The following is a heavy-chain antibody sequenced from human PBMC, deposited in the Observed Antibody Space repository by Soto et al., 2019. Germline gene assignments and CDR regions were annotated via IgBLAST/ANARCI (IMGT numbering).Heavy chain of an antibody. CDR2: IYNGGST. J-gene: IGHJ4*02. CDR1: GDSVRSVGFH. CDR3: PRPRGGWDTISCFDY. D-gene: IGHD3-10*01. V-gene: IGHV4-30-4*01. Sequence: WQTLSLTCTVSGDSVRSVGFHWAWLRQPKGKGREWIGDIYNGGSTYYRPSLERRMPMSLGETRSHYSLSFTSVTGAAPAASFSPRPRGGWDTISCFDYWGQVKLVTVSS.